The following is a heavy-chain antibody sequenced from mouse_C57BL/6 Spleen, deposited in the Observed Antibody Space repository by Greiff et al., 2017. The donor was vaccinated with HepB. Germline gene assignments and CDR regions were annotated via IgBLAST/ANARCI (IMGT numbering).Heavy chain of an antibody. CDR3: ARSYDSNYVSAWFAY. J-gene: IGHJ3*01. V-gene: IGHV1-9*01. D-gene: IGHD2-5*01. Sequence: QVQLQQSGAELMKPGASVKLSCKATGYTFTGYWIEWVKQRPGHGLEWIGEILPGSGSTNYNEKFKGKATFTADTSSNTAYMQLSSLTTEDSAIYYCARSYDSNYVSAWFAYWGQGTLVTVSA. CDR1: GYTFTGYW. CDR2: ILPGSGST.